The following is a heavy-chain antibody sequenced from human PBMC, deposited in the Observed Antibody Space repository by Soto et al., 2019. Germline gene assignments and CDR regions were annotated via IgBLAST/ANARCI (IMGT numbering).Heavy chain of an antibody. Sequence: EVQLVESGGGLVQLGGSLRLSCAASGFTFSSYWMHWVRQAPGKGPVWVSRIKSDGSGTYYADSVEGRFTISRDNAQNTLYLQMNSLRDEDTAVYYCARGDGDHYDGNGYLGGHWGQGTLVTVSS. CDR1: GFTFSSYW. V-gene: IGHV3-74*01. D-gene: IGHD3-22*01. CDR3: ARGDGDHYDGNGYLGGH. CDR2: IKSDGSGT. J-gene: IGHJ4*02.